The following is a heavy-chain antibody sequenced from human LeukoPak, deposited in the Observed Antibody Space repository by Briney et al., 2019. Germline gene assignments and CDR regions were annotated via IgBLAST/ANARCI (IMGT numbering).Heavy chain of an antibody. Sequence: SETPSLTCTVSGGSISSYYWSWIRQPPGKGLEWIGYIYYSGSTNYNPSLKSRVTISVDTSKNQFSLKLSSVTAADTAVYYCASLIAVAGTGWFDPWGQGTLVTVSS. V-gene: IGHV4-59*08. CDR3: ASLIAVAGTGWFDP. J-gene: IGHJ5*02. CDR1: GGSISSYY. CDR2: IYYSGST. D-gene: IGHD6-19*01.